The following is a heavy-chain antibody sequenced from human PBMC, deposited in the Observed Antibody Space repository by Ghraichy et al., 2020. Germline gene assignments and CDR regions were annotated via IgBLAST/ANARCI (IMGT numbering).Heavy chain of an antibody. J-gene: IGHJ5*02. D-gene: IGHD1-1*01. CDR1: AGSFSSGSYY. CDR2: MYTSGST. Sequence: SETLSLTCTVSAGSFSSGSYYWSWIRQPAGKGLEWIGHMYTSGSTNYNPSLKSRVTISVDTSKNQFSLKLSSVTAADTAVYYCARGVREGFDPWCQGTLVTVSS. V-gene: IGHV4-61*09. CDR3: ARGVREGFDP.